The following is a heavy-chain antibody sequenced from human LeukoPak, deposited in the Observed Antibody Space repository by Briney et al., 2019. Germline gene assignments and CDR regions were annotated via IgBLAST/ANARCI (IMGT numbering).Heavy chain of an antibody. CDR1: GGSFSGYY. CDR2: INHSGST. J-gene: IGHJ6*02. CDR3: ARGPYGDYRAYYYYGMDV. V-gene: IGHV4-34*01. Sequence: SETLSLTCAVYGGSFSGYYWIWIRQPPGKGLEWIGEINHSGSTNYNPSLKSRVTISVDTSKNQFSLKLSSVTAADTAVYYCARGPYGDYRAYYYYGMDVWGQGTTVTVSS. D-gene: IGHD4-17*01.